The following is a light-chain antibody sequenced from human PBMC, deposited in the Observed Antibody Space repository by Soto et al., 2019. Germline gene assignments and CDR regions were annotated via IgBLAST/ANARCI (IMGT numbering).Light chain of an antibody. V-gene: IGKV1-5*03. CDR1: ETISNW. Sequence: DIQMTQSPSTLSASVGDRVIITCRASETISNWLAWYQQKPGKAPKLLIYQASSLESGVPSRFSGSGSGTEFSLAISSLQPDDFATYYCQQYDSYSPWTFGQGTKVEVK. CDR2: QAS. CDR3: QQYDSYSPWT. J-gene: IGKJ1*01.